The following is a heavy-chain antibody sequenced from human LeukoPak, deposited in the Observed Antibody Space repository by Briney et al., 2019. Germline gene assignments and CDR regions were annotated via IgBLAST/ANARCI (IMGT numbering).Heavy chain of an antibody. CDR1: GYTFTSYG. CDR3: ARARPYSYADY. D-gene: IGHD5-18*01. Sequence: ASVKVSCKASGYTFTSYGISWVRQAPGQGLEWMGWISAYNGNTNYAQKLQVRVTMTTHTSTSTAYMELRSLRSGDTAVYYCARARPYSYADYWGQGTLVTVSS. CDR2: ISAYNGNT. J-gene: IGHJ4*02. V-gene: IGHV1-18*01.